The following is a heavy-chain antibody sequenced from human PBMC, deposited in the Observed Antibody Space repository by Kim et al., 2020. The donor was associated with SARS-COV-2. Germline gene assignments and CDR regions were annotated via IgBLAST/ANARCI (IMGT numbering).Heavy chain of an antibody. J-gene: IGHJ4*02. V-gene: IGHV3-48*02. CDR3: ARADPYYYDSSGYSETPDY. Sequence: GRFTMSRDNAKNSLYLQMNSLRDEDTAVYYCARADPYYYDSSGYSETPDYWGQGTLVTVSS. D-gene: IGHD3-22*01.